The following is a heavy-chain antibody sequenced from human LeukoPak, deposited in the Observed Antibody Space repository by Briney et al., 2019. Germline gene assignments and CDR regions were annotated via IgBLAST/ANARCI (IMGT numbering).Heavy chain of an antibody. CDR1: GFTFSSYG. Sequence: PGGSLRLSCAASGFTFSSYGMHWVRQAPGKGLEWVAFIRHDGSNKYYADSVKGRFTISRDNSKNTLYLQMNSLRAEDTALYYCAKDLNGQWELMYWGQGMLVTVSS. CDR2: IRHDGSNK. J-gene: IGHJ4*02. CDR3: AKDLNGQWELMY. V-gene: IGHV3-30*02. D-gene: IGHD1-26*01.